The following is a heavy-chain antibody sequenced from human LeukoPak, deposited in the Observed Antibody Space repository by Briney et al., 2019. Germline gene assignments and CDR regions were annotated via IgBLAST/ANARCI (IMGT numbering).Heavy chain of an antibody. CDR3: ARERDDYGSGSPPDY. CDR1: GYTFTSYA. J-gene: IGHJ4*02. V-gene: IGHV1-3*01. D-gene: IGHD3-10*01. CDR2: INAVNGNT. Sequence: ASVKVSSKASGYTFTSYAMHWVRQAPGQRLEWMGWINAVNGNTKYSQKFQGRVTITRDTSASTAYMELSSLRSEDTAVYYCARERDDYGSGSPPDYWGQGTLVTVSS.